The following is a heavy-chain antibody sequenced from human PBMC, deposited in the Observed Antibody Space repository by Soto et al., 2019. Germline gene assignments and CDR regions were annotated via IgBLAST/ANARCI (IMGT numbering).Heavy chain of an antibody. D-gene: IGHD2-15*01. J-gene: IGHJ4*02. Sequence: EVQLLESGGGLVQPGGSLRLSCAASGFTFSSHAMSWVRQAPGKGLEWVSAISGSGGSTYYADSVKGRFTISRDNSKNTLYLQMNSLRAEDTAVYYCAKTFNLGYCSGGSCYGLFDYWGQGTLVTVSS. CDR3: AKTFNLGYCSGGSCYGLFDY. CDR1: GFTFSSHA. CDR2: ISGSGGST. V-gene: IGHV3-23*01.